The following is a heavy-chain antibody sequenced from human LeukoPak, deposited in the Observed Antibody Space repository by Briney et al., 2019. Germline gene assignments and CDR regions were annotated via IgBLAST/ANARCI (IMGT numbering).Heavy chain of an antibody. J-gene: IGHJ3*02. V-gene: IGHV3-74*01. D-gene: IGHD3-10*01. Sequence: GGSLRLSCAASGFTFSSYWMHWVRQVPGKGLVWVSRINSDGSSTSYADSVKGRFTISRDNAKNTLYVQMNSLRAEDTAVYYCSSGSGHAFDIWGRGTMVTVS. CDR2: INSDGSST. CDR3: SSGSGHAFDI. CDR1: GFTFSSYW.